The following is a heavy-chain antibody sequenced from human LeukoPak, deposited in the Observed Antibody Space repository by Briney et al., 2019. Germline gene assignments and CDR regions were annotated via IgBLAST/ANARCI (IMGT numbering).Heavy chain of an antibody. CDR1: GGSISSGSYY. D-gene: IGHD1-26*01. V-gene: IGHV4-61*02. Sequence: PSETLSLTCTVSGGSISSGSYYWSWIRQPAGKGLEWIGRIYTSGSTNYNPSLKSRVTISVDTSKNQFSLKLSSVTAADTAVYYCARDPGGPIWGQGTMDTVSS. J-gene: IGHJ3*02. CDR3: ARDPGGPI. CDR2: IYTSGST.